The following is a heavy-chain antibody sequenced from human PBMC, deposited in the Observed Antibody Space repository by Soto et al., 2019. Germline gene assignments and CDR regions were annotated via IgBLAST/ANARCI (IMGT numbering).Heavy chain of an antibody. J-gene: IGHJ4*02. CDR2: IYYSGST. D-gene: IGHD6-13*01. CDR3: ARIKGGAAGNFDY. Sequence: QVQLQESGPGLVKPSQTLSLTCTVSGGSITNGDYYWSWIRQHPGKGLEWIGYIYYSGSTYYNPSLQSRVTISVATSKNQFSLKLSSVTAADTAVYYCARIKGGAAGNFDYWGQGTLVTVSS. CDR1: GGSITNGDYY. V-gene: IGHV4-31*03.